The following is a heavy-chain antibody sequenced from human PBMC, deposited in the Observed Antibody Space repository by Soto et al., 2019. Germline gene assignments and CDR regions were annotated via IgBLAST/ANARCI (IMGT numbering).Heavy chain of an antibody. CDR1: GFTFSSYE. CDR3: ARDEGEYCSSTSCYRRYYYYGMDV. V-gene: IGHV3-48*03. CDR2: ISSSGSTI. D-gene: IGHD2-2*02. J-gene: IGHJ6*02. Sequence: GGSLRLSCAASGFTFSSYEMNWVRQAPGKGLEWVSYISSSGSTIYYADSVKVRFTISRDNDKNSLYLQMNSLRAEDPAVYYCARDEGEYCSSTSCYRRYYYYGMDVWGQGTTVTVSS.